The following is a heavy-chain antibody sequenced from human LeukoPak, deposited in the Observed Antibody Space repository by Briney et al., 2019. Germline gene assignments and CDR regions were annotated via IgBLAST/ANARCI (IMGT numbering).Heavy chain of an antibody. CDR2: INSDGSWT. D-gene: IGHD2-2*01. J-gene: IGHJ4*02. V-gene: IGHV3-74*01. CDR1: GNYW. CDR3: VSFYETY. Sequence: GGSLRLSCATSGNYWMHWVRQAPGKGLVWVSHINSDGSWTSYADSVKGRFTISKDNAKNTVYLQMNNLRAEDTAVYYCVSFYETYWGRGTLVTVSS.